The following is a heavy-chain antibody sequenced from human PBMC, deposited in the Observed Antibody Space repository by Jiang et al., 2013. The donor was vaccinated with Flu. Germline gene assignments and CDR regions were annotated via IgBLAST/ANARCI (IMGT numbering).Heavy chain of an antibody. J-gene: IGHJ4*02. CDR1: GFTFSSYS. D-gene: IGHD6-13*01. Sequence: VQLVESGGGLVQPGGSLRLSCAASGFTFSSYSMNWVRQAPGKGLEWVSYISSSSRTIYADSVKGRFTISRDNAKNSLSLQMNSLRDEDTAVYYCARDLASSSWSYYFDYWGQGTLVTVSS. CDR3: ARDLASSSWSYYFDY. V-gene: IGHV3-48*02. CDR2: ISSSSRTI.